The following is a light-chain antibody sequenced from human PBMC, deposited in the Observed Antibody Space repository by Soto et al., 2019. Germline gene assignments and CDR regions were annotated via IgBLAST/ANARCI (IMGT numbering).Light chain of an antibody. V-gene: IGKV1-39*01. J-gene: IGKJ5*01. CDR3: QQNYSLPVT. CDR1: DNINTF. CDR2: GAS. Sequence: DIQMTQSPSSLSASIGDRATITCRASDNINTFLNWYHQRPGKAPDLLIYGASSLKTGVPSRFSGSGSGTHFTITIAGLQAADFATYYCQQNYSLPVTFGQGTRLEIK.